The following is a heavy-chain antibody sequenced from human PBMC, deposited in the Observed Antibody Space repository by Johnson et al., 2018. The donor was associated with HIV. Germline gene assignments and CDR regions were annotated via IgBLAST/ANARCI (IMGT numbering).Heavy chain of an antibody. D-gene: IGHD3-16*01. J-gene: IGHJ3*02. CDR1: GFTFSDHY. CDR3: ARDQGWGDAFDI. CDR2: ISSSGSTI. Sequence: QVQLVESGGGVVRPGGSLRLSCAASGFTFSDHYMSWVRQAPGQGLEWVSFISSSGSTIYSSDSVKGRFTISRDNAKNSLYLQMNSLRAEDTAVYYCARDQGWGDAFDIWGQGTMVIVSS. V-gene: IGHV3-11*04.